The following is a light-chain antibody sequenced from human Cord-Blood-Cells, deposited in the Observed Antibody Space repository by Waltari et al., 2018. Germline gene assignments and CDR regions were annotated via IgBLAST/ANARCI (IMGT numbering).Light chain of an antibody. J-gene: IGLJ3*02. V-gene: IGLV1-44*01. CDR3: AAWDDSLNGWV. CDR2: SNN. CDR1: RPNIGSNT. Sequence: QSVLTQPPPASGTPGQRVTIAGSGSRPNIGSNTVNWYQQPPGTAPKPLIYSNNQRPSGLPDRFSGSKSGTSASLAISGLQSEDEADYYCAAWDDSLNGWVFGGGTKLTVL.